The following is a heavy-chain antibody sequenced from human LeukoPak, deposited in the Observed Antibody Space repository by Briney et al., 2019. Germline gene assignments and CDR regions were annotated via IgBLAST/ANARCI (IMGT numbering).Heavy chain of an antibody. Sequence: GGSLILSCSASGFTFSSFAMFWVRQAPGKGLEYVSGISSDGGRTNYADSVKARFTISRDNSKVTLYLQMTSLRPEDTAIYYCVKDPSGNYFYFDYWGQGTLVTVSS. V-gene: IGHV3-64D*09. CDR2: ISSDGGRT. CDR1: GFTFSSFA. CDR3: VKDPSGNYFYFDY. J-gene: IGHJ4*02. D-gene: IGHD1-26*01.